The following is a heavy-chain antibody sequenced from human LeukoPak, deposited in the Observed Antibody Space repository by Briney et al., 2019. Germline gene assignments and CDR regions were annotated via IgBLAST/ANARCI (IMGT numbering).Heavy chain of an antibody. D-gene: IGHD3-10*01. CDR2: IYYSGST. V-gene: IGHV4-59*08. Sequence: SETLSLTCTVSGGSISSYYWSWIRQPPGKGLEWIGYIYYSGSTNYNPSLKSRVTISVDTSKNQFSLKLSSVTAADTAVYYCARHEYYYGSGSYYNTVPFWGIWGQGTMVAVSS. CDR1: GGSISSYY. CDR3: ARHEYYYGSGSYYNTVPFWGI. J-gene: IGHJ3*02.